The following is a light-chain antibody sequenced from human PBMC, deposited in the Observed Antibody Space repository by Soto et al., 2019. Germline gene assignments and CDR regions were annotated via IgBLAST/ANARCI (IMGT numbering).Light chain of an antibody. CDR3: LQDYNYPWT. CDR1: QSISNF. Sequence: IQLTQSPSSLSASVGDRVTITCRASQSISNFLNWYQQKPGQAPKLLISSASNVQSGVPSRFSGSGSGTDFTLTISSLQPEDFATYYCLQDYNYPWTFGQGTKVDIK. CDR2: SAS. J-gene: IGKJ1*01. V-gene: IGKV1-6*01.